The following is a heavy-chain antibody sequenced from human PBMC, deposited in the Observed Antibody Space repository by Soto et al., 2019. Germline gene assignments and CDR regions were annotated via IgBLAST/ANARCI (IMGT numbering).Heavy chain of an antibody. CDR3: AMEYCSSTSCYGDY. J-gene: IGHJ4*02. D-gene: IGHD2-2*01. CDR1: GGTFSSYT. V-gene: IGHV1-69*02. Sequence: QVQLVQSGAEVKKPGSSVKVSCKASGGTFSSYTISWVRQAPGQGLEWMGRIIPILGIANYAQKFQGRVTITADKATSTAYMELGSLRPEDTAVYYCAMEYCSSTSCYGDYWGQGTLVTVSS. CDR2: IIPILGIA.